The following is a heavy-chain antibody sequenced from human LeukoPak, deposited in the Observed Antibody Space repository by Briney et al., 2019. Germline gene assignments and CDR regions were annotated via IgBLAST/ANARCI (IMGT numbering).Heavy chain of an antibody. CDR3: ARDPTHYYDSSGYSYGMDV. D-gene: IGHD3-22*01. Sequence: SVKVSCKASGGTFISYAISWVRQAPGQGLEWMGGIIPIFGTANYAQKFQGRVTITADESTSTAYMELSSLRSEDTAVYYCARDPTHYYDSSGYSYGMDVWGQGTTVTVSS. CDR2: IIPIFGTA. V-gene: IGHV1-69*13. J-gene: IGHJ6*02. CDR1: GGTFISYA.